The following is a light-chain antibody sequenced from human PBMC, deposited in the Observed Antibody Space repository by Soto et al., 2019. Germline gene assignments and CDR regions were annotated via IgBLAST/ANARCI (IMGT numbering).Light chain of an antibody. CDR3: SSYTSSSTLV. CDR1: NSDVGSYNY. V-gene: IGLV2-14*01. CDR2: EVS. Sequence: QSALTQPASVSGSPGQSITISCTGTNSDVGSYNYVSWYQQHPGKAPKLMIYEVSNRPSGVSNRFSGSKSANTASLTISGLQAEDEADYYCSSYTSSSTLVFGTGTKVTVL. J-gene: IGLJ1*01.